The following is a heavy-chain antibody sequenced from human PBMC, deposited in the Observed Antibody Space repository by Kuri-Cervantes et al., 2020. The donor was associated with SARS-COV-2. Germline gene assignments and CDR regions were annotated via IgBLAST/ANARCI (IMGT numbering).Heavy chain of an antibody. CDR1: GFTFSSYA. CDR2: ISYDGSNK. Sequence: GESLKISCAASGFTFSSYAMHWVRQAPGKGLEWVAVISYDGSNKYYADSVKGRFTISRDNSKNTLYLQMNSLRAEDTAVYYCARGIRDSDYWGQGTLVT. J-gene: IGHJ4*02. CDR3: ARGIRDSDY. V-gene: IGHV3-30*04.